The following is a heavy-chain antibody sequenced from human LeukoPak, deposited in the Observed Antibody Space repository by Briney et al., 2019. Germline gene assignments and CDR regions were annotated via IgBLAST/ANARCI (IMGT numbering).Heavy chain of an antibody. D-gene: IGHD3-16*01. V-gene: IGHV3-7*01. J-gene: IGHJ3*02. CDR3: XRDCCASGGLDM. CDR1: GFRISSNW. CDR2: INQDGSVK. Sequence: GGSLRLSCEASGFRISSNWMNWVRQVPGKGLEWVGHINQDGSVKHYVDSVKGRFTVSRDNAKKLLYLQMNRLRDDDTAIYYCXRDCCASGGLDMWGQGTTVTVSS.